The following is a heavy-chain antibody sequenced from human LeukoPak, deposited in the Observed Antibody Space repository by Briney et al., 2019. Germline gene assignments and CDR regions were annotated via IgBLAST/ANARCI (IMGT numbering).Heavy chain of an antibody. J-gene: IGHJ2*01. CDR1: GFTFSSYA. V-gene: IGHV3-23*01. Sequence: PGGSLRLSCAASGFTFSSYAISWVRQAPGKGLEWVSAISGSGGSTYYADSVKGRFTISRDNSKNTLYLQMNSLRAEDTAVYYCAKVNPPEPTYSSGWINWYFDLWGRGTLVTVSS. CDR2: ISGSGGST. CDR3: AKVNPPEPTYSSGWINWYFDL. D-gene: IGHD6-19*01.